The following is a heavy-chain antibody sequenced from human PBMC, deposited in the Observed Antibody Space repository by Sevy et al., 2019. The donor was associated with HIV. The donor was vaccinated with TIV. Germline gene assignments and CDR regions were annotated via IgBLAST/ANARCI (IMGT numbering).Heavy chain of an antibody. CDR1: GFTVSSNY. CDR2: PYSGGST. J-gene: IGHJ6*02. Sequence: GGSLRLSCAASGFTVSSNYMSWVRRAPGKGLEWVSVPYSGGSTYDADSVKGRFTISRDNSKNTLYLQMNSLRAEDTAVYYCARGTKGYSSGGSCYYYYGMDVWGQGTTVTVSS. CDR3: ARGTKGYSSGGSCYYYYGMDV. V-gene: IGHV3-53*01. D-gene: IGHD2-15*01.